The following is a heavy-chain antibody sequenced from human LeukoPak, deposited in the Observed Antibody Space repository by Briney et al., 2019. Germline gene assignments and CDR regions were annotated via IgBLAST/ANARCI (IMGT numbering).Heavy chain of an antibody. D-gene: IGHD3-22*01. Sequence: GGSLRLSCAASGFTLSSYTMNWVRQAPGKGLEWVSSITSSSSYIYYADSVKGRFTISRDNAKKSLYLQMNSLRAEDTAIYYCAKESYYDSKFDYWGQGTLVTVSS. CDR3: AKESYYDSKFDY. CDR2: ITSSSSYI. J-gene: IGHJ4*02. CDR1: GFTLSSYT. V-gene: IGHV3-21*04.